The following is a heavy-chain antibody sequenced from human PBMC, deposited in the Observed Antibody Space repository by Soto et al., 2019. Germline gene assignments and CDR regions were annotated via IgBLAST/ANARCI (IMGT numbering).Heavy chain of an antibody. CDR3: ARVIWADYGGNSDWFAP. V-gene: IGHV1-69*01. CDR1: GGTFSSYA. Sequence: QVQLVQSGAEVKKPGSSVKVSCKASGGTFSSYAISWVRQAPGQGLEWMGGIIPIFGTANYAQKFQGRVTITADEATSTAYMELSSLRSEDTAVYYCARVIWADYGGNSDWFAPWGQGTMVTVS. CDR2: IIPIFGTA. D-gene: IGHD4-17*01. J-gene: IGHJ5*02.